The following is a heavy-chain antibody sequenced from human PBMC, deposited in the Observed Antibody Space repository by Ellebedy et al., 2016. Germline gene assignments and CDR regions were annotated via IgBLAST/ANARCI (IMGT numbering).Heavy chain of an antibody. Sequence: SETLSLXXTVSGASVSSGSYYWSWIRQPPGKGLEWIGFSYYGGTTSYNPSLQSRVTISVDTSKNQFSLQLSSVTAADTAVYYCARESLVLGVIAYWGQGILVTVSS. J-gene: IGHJ4*02. CDR2: SYYGGTT. CDR3: ARESLVLGVIAY. V-gene: IGHV4-61*01. D-gene: IGHD3-10*01. CDR1: GASVSSGSYY.